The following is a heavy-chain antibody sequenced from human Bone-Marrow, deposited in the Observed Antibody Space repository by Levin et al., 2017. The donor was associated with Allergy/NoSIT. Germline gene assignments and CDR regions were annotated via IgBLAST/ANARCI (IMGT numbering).Heavy chain of an antibody. J-gene: IGHJ4*02. D-gene: IGHD2-2*01. CDR2: ISGRSDTI. CDR1: GFTLKSYS. CDR3: ATNGCSGTSCYGEAIQLWLPFDN. Sequence: PGGSLRLSCAASGFTLKSYSMNWVRQAPGKGLEWISYISGRSDTIYYADSVKGRFSISRDNAKNSLYLQMNSLRVEDTAVYYCATNGCSGTSCYGEAIQLWLPFDNWGQGTPVTVSS. V-gene: IGHV3-48*01.